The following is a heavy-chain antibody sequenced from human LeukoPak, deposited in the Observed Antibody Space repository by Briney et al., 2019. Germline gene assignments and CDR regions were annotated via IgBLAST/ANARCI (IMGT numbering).Heavy chain of an antibody. V-gene: IGHV3-66*01. J-gene: IGHJ4*02. CDR2: IYSGGST. D-gene: IGHD3-22*01. Sequence: GGSLRLSCAASGFTVSSNYMSWVRQAPGNGLEWVSVIYSGGSTYYADSVKGRFTISRDNSKNTLYLQMNSLRAEDTAVYYCARAKYYYDSSVYSRLFDYWGQGTLVTVSS. CDR3: ARAKYYYDSSVYSRLFDY. CDR1: GFTVSSNY.